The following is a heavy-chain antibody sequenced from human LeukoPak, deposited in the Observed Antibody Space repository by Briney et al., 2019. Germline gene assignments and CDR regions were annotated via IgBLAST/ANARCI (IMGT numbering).Heavy chain of an antibody. V-gene: IGHV5-51*01. Sequence: GESLKISCQASGYDFPTYWFGWVRQLPGKGLEWMGVIYPDDSDTKYNPSFQGQVTISVDKSISTGYLQWSSLKASDTPMYYCARHFPSRAPGKYYRDVGGRGPGVIVS. CDR2: IYPDDSDT. CDR3: ARHFPSRAPGKYYRDV. CDR1: GYDFPTYW. J-gene: IGHJ6*03. D-gene: IGHD3-10*01.